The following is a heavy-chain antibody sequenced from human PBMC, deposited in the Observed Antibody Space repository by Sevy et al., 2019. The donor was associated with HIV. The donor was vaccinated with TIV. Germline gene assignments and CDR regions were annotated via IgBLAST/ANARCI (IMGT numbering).Heavy chain of an antibody. CDR2: INGGGGST. CDR3: AKAPYYDFWSHNYNNWFDP. J-gene: IGHJ5*02. V-gene: IGHV3-23*01. Sequence: GGSLRLSCVASGFRFSAFGMAWVRQAAGEGLEWVSGINGGGGSTYYRNSVKGRFTVSRDNSKNTVYLQMNSLRADATAVYYCAKAPYYDFWSHNYNNWFDPWGQGTLVTVSS. D-gene: IGHD3-3*01. CDR1: GFRFSAFG.